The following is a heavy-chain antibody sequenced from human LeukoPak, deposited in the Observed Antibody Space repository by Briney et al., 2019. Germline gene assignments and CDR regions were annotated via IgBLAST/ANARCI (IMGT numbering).Heavy chain of an antibody. Sequence: SDTLTLASTASRGTTSSYYWRWLRQPPGKGLEWIANIYYSGSTNYNPSLKSRVTISVDTSTHQFSLRLSSVTAADTAVYFCASVTPDTWCQGTMVTVS. CDR2: IYYSGST. J-gene: IGHJ3*02. D-gene: IGHD2-15*01. CDR3: ASVTPDT. V-gene: IGHV4-59*08. CDR1: RGTTSSYY.